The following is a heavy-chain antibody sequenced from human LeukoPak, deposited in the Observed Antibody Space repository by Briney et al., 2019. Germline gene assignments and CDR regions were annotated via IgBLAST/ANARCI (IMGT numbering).Heavy chain of an antibody. CDR3: ARGAGEFGY. J-gene: IGHJ4*02. D-gene: IGHD3-16*01. Sequence: PSETLSLTCAVYGGSFSGYYWSWIRQPPGKGLEWIGEINHSGNINNNPSLKSRVTLSVDTSKNQFSLKLSSVTAADTAVYYCARGAGEFGYWGQGTLVTVSS. V-gene: IGHV4-34*01. CDR1: GGSFSGYY. CDR2: INHSGNI.